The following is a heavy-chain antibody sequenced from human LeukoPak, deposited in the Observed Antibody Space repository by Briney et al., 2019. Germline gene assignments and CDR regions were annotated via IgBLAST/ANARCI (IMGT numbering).Heavy chain of an antibody. CDR2: VRTRSNNYAT. CDR1: GFTFSVSA. D-gene: IGHD3-16*01. CDR3: TRLDYGHDY. V-gene: IGHV3-73*01. Sequence: GGSLRLSCAASGFTFSVSAMHRVRQAPGKGLEWIGRVRTRSNNYATGYAESVKGRFTISRDDSKNMAYLQMNSLTSEDTAVYYCTRLDYGHDYWGQGTLVMVSS. J-gene: IGHJ4*02.